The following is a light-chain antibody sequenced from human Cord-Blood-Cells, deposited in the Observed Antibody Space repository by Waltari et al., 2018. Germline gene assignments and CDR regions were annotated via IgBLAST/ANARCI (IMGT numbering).Light chain of an antibody. Sequence: QSALTQPASVSGSPGQSITISCTGTSSDVGSYNLVSWYQQHPGKAPKLVIYEGSKRPAGVFNRCSGSKSGNRAPRTSAGPQAADEADYYCCSYAGSSTCVVFGGGTKLTVL. J-gene: IGLJ2*01. CDR2: EGS. CDR3: CSYAGSSTCVV. V-gene: IGLV2-23*01. CDR1: SSDVGSYNL.